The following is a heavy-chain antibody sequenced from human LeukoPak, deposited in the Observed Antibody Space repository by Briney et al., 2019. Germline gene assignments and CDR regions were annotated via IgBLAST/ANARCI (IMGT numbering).Heavy chain of an antibody. V-gene: IGHV3-30-3*01. D-gene: IGHD3-16*02. J-gene: IGHJ4*02. CDR1: GFTFSSYA. CDR2: ISYDGSNK. Sequence: PGGSLRLSCAASGFTFSSYAMHWVRQAPGKGLEWVAVISYDGSNKYYADSVKGRFTISRDNSKNTLYLQMNSLRAEDTAVYYCARDLCSSPGSYRPNLTLNYWGQGTLVTVSS. CDR3: ARDLCSSPGSYRPNLTLNY.